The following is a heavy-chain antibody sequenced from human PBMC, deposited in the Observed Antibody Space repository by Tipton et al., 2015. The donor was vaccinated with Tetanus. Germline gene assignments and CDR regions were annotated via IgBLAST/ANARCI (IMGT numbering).Heavy chain of an antibody. D-gene: IGHD3-10*01. CDR2: VYYTGDT. CDR1: GDSVSGYY. CDR3: AGGLVRWYEP. Sequence: GLVKPSETLSLTCTVSGDSVSGYYWSWIRQPPGXXLEWVGYVYYTGDTNYNPSLKSRVTISMDRSENQISLKMTSVTAADTAVYSCAGGLVRWYEPWGRGTLVSVSS. V-gene: IGHV4-59*02. J-gene: IGHJ5*02.